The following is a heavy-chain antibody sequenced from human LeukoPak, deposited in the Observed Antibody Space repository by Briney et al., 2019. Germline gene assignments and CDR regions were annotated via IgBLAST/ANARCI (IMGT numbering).Heavy chain of an antibody. D-gene: IGHD3-16*01. Sequence: GGSLRLSCVASGFTFSNYWMSWVRQAPGKGLEFVANIKQDGSEKNHVDSVKGRFTISRDNARNSLYLQMNSLRAEDTAVYYCVRDNWDAYFDYWGQGDLVTVSS. J-gene: IGHJ4*02. V-gene: IGHV3-7*05. CDR3: VRDNWDAYFDY. CDR1: GFTFSNYW. CDR2: IKQDGSEK.